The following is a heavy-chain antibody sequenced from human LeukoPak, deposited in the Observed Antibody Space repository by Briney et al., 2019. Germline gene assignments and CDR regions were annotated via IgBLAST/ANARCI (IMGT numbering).Heavy chain of an antibody. V-gene: IGHV1-8*03. CDR1: GYTFINYD. J-gene: IGHJ4*02. CDR3: AREDYYDSSGYSHFDY. Sequence: ASMKVSCKASGYTFINYDINWVRQATGQGLEWMGWMDPHTANTGYAQKFQGRVTITWNTSISTVYMELSSLRSEDTAVYYCAREDYYDSSGYSHFDYWGQGTLVTVSS. CDR2: MDPHTANT. D-gene: IGHD3-22*01.